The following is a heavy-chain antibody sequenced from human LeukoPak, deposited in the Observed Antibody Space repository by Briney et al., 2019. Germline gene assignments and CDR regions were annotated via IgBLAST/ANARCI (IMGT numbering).Heavy chain of an antibody. Sequence: GASVKVSCKASGYTFTSYDTSWVRQATGQGLEWMGWMNPNSGNTGYAQKFQGRVTITRNTSISTAYMELSNLRSEDTAVYYCARGVRGLDYWGQGTLVTVSS. V-gene: IGHV1-8*03. J-gene: IGHJ4*02. D-gene: IGHD3-10*01. CDR1: GYTFTSYD. CDR3: ARGVRGLDY. CDR2: MNPNSGNT.